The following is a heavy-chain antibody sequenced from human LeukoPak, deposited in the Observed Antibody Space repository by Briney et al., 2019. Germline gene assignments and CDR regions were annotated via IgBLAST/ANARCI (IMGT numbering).Heavy chain of an antibody. J-gene: IGHJ4*02. V-gene: IGHV4-59*01. CDR3: ARQSGSSYDY. CDR2: IYYNGST. Sequence: ASETLSLTCTVSGGSIRSYYWTWIRQPPGKGLEWIGYIYYNGSTNYNPSLKSRVTISVDTSKNQFSLKLSSVTAADTAVYYCARQSGSSYDYWGQGTLVTVSS. CDR1: GGSIRSYY. D-gene: IGHD6-13*01.